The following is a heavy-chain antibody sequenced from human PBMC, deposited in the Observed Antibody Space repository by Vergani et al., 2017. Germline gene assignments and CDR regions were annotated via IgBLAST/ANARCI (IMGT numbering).Heavy chain of an antibody. V-gene: IGHV2-5*01. CDR1: GFSLSTSGVG. D-gene: IGHD5-24*01. J-gene: IGHJ4*02. CDR2: IYWNDDK. Sequence: QITLKESGPTLVKPTQTLTLTCTFSGFSLSTSGVGVGWIRQPPGKALEWLALIYWNDDKRYSTSLKSRLTITKDTSKNQVVITMTNMYPVDTATYYCAHTHGYNYVGDFDYWGQGTLVTVSS. CDR3: AHTHGYNYVGDFDY.